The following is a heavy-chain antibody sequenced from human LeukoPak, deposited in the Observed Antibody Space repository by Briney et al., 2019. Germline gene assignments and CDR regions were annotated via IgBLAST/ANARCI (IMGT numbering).Heavy chain of an antibody. Sequence: GASVKVSCKASGYTFTTYDINWVRQATGQGLEWMGWMNPNSGNTGYAQKFQGRVTITRNTSISTAYMELNSLRSEDTAVYYCARDRRIAAAGNSLDYWGQGTLVTVSS. CDR1: GYTFTTYD. CDR2: MNPNSGNT. D-gene: IGHD6-13*01. J-gene: IGHJ4*02. CDR3: ARDRRIAAAGNSLDY. V-gene: IGHV1-8*03.